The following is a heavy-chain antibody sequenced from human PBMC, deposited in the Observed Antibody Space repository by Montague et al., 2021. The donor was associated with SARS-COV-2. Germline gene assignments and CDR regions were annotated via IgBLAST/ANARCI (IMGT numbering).Heavy chain of an antibody. D-gene: IGHD3-16*02. CDR2: INHSGST. Sequence: SETLSLTCAVYGGSFSGYYWTWIRQPPGKGLEWIGEINHSGSTXXXPSXXXRVTISVDTSKNQSSLKLRSVTAADTAVYYCARGRPPRITFGGIIAYGLYVWGQGATGTGSS. J-gene: IGHJ6*02. CDR1: GGSFSGYY. CDR3: ARGRPPRITFGGIIAYGLYV. V-gene: IGHV4-34*01.